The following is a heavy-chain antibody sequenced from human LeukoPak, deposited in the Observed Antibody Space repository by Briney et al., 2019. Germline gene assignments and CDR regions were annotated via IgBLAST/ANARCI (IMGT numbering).Heavy chain of an antibody. CDR2: ISGSGGST. J-gene: IGHJ4*02. Sequence: GGSLRLSCAASGFTFSSYAMSWVRQAPGKGLEWVSAISGSGGSTYYADSVKGRFTISGDNSKNTLYLQMNSLRAEDTAVYYCAKDGYSSGWTFDYWGQGTLVTVSS. CDR1: GFTFSSYA. CDR3: AKDGYSSGWTFDY. V-gene: IGHV3-23*01. D-gene: IGHD6-19*01.